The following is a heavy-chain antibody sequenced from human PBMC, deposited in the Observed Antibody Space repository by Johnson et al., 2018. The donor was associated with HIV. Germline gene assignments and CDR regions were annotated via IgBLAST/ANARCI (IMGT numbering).Heavy chain of an antibody. Sequence: VQLVESGGGLVQPGGSLRLSCAASGFTFSRYWMSWVRQAPGKGLEWVANIKQDGSEKHYVDSVKGRFTISRDNAKNSLYLQMNSLRAEETAVYYCHREYYSGDGFDIWGQGTMVTVSS. V-gene: IGHV3-7*01. CDR1: GFTFSRYW. CDR3: HREYYSGDGFDI. CDR2: IKQDGSEK. J-gene: IGHJ3*02. D-gene: IGHD4-11*01.